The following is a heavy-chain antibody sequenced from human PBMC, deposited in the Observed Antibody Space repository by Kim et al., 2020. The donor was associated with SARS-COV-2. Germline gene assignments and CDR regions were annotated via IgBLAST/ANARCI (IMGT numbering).Heavy chain of an antibody. D-gene: IGHD6-19*01. Sequence: TALKPRLTISKDTSKNQVVLTMTNMDPVDTATYYCARITYSSGSSLFDYWGQGTLVTVSS. V-gene: IGHV2-70*01. J-gene: IGHJ4*02. CDR3: ARITYSSGSSLFDY.